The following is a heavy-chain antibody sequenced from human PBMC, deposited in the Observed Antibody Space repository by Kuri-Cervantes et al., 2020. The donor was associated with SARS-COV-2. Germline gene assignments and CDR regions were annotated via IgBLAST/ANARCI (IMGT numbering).Heavy chain of an antibody. CDR2: ISGAGDST. J-gene: IGHJ4*02. CDR3: AREASGMYYYDSSGYYYFDY. D-gene: IGHD3-22*01. CDR1: GFTFSNYA. V-gene: IGHV3-23*01. Sequence: GESLKISCAASGFTFSNYAMSWVRLAPGKGLEWASGISGAGDSTYYADFVKGRFTISRDNAKNSLYLQMNSLRAEDTAVYYCAREASGMYYYDSSGYYYFDYWGQGTLVTVSS.